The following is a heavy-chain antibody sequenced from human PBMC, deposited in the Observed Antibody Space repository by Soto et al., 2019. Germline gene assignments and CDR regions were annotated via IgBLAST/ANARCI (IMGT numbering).Heavy chain of an antibody. CDR3: ARDMYSSDYFVKWFEP. V-gene: IGHV3-48*01. CDR1: GFTFSGYT. CDR2: ISIRGSPT. J-gene: IGHJ5*02. Sequence: PGGSLRLSCAASGFTFSGYTMNWVRQAPGKGLEWISYISIRGSPTYNADSVKGRVTVSRDNSNHSLDLQLNSLRGEDTAMYYCARDMYSSDYFVKWFEPWGQGTLVTVSS. D-gene: IGHD6-19*01.